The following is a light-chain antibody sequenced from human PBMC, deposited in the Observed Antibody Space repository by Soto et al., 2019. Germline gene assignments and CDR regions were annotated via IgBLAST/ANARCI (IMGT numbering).Light chain of an antibody. Sequence: QCVLTQPASVSGSPVQSITISCTGTSSDVGSYNLVSWYQQHPGKAPKLMIYEVSKRPSGVSNRFSGSKSGNTASLTISGLQAEDEADYYCCSYAGSSTYVFGTGTKVTVL. J-gene: IGLJ1*01. CDR1: SSDVGSYNL. CDR2: EVS. V-gene: IGLV2-23*02. CDR3: CSYAGSSTYV.